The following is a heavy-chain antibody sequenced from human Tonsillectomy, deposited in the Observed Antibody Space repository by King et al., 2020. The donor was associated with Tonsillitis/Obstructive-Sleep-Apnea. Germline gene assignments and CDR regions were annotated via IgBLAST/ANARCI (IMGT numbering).Heavy chain of an antibody. J-gene: IGHJ6*03. CDR1: GYSFTSYW. V-gene: IGHV5-51*01. Sequence: QLVQSGAEVKKPGESLKISCQGSGYSFTSYWIGWVRQMPGKGLEWMGIIYPGDADTRYSPSFQGQVIISTDKSISTAYLKWSSLKASDTAMYYCARQRGGYYDYYHDMDVWGKGTTVTVSS. CDR3: ARQRGGYYDYYHDMDV. D-gene: IGHD1-26*01. CDR2: IYPGDADT.